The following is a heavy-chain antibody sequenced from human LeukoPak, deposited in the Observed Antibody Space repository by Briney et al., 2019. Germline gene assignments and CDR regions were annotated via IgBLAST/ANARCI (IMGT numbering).Heavy chain of an antibody. CDR1: GYTFSSYA. CDR2: IRSNGGST. D-gene: IGHD3-22*01. Sequence: GGSVRLSCAASGYTFSSYAMHWLRHAPGKGREYVSAIRSNGGSTYYAHSVTGRFTISRDNSKNTLYLQMGSLRAEDMAVYYCARSTVVVITTSHYMDVWGKGTTVTVSS. V-gene: IGHV3-64*01. J-gene: IGHJ6*03. CDR3: ARSTVVVITTSHYMDV.